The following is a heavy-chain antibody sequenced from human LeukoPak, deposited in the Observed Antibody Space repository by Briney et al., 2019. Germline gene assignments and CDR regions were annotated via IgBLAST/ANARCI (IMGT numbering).Heavy chain of an antibody. J-gene: IGHJ3*02. D-gene: IGHD2-15*01. CDR1: GYTFTAYY. Sequence: GASVTVSCNASGYTFTAYYIHWVRQAPGQGLEWMGRINPNSGGTSYAQKFQGRVTITRDTSISTAYMELSRLRSDDTVVYYCAIAGGGSDAFDIWGQGTMVTVSS. CDR2: INPNSGGT. V-gene: IGHV1-2*05. CDR3: AIAGGGSDAFDI.